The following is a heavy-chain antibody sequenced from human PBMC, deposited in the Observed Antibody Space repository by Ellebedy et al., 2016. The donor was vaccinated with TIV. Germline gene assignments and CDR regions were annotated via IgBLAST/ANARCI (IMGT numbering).Heavy chain of an antibody. Sequence: SETLSLTCTVSGDSISNYFWNWIRQPPGKGLEWIGYIYSSGSTNYNPSLKSRVIISLDMSKNQFSLNLSSVTAADTAGYYCARERYDILTGFSSGMEVWGQGTAVTVSS. CDR3: ARERYDILTGFSSGMEV. CDR2: IYSSGST. J-gene: IGHJ6*02. D-gene: IGHD3-9*01. V-gene: IGHV4-59*01. CDR1: GDSISNYF.